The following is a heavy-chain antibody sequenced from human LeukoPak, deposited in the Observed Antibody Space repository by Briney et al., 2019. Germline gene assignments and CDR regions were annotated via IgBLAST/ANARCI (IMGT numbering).Heavy chain of an antibody. CDR1: GYTFTSYG. D-gene: IGHD6-13*01. V-gene: IGHV1-18*01. CDR2: ISTYNGNT. J-gene: IGHJ4*02. CDR3: ARSISSSWYYYFDY. Sequence: ASVKVSCKASGYTFTSYGISWVRQAPGQGLEWMGWISTYNGNTNYAQKLQGRVTMTTDTSTSTAYMELRSLRSDDTAVYYCARSISSSWYYYFDYWGQGTLVTVSS.